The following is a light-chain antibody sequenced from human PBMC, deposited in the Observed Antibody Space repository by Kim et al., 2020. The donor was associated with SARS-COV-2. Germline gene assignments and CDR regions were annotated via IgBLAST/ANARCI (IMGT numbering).Light chain of an antibody. CDR3: QQSYSTPPA. Sequence: ASVGDRVTITCRESQTINKFINWYQQKPGEAPKLLIYGASKMQSEVPSRFSGSGSGTDFTLTVDSLQPEEFATYYCQQSYSTPPAFGQGTKVDIK. V-gene: IGKV1-39*01. J-gene: IGKJ1*01. CDR2: GAS. CDR1: QTINKF.